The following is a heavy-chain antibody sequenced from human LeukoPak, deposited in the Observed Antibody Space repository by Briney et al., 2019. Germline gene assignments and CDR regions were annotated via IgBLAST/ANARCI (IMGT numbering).Heavy chain of an antibody. CDR2: IYFSGGT. CDR1: GDSISSSNCY. V-gene: IGHV4-39*07. J-gene: IGHJ4*02. D-gene: IGHD6-19*01. CDR3: AYSSGWYSSYYFDY. Sequence: SETLSLTCTASGDSISSSNCYWGWIRQPPGKGPEWIGSIYFSGGTYYNASLKSRVTISVDTSKNQFSLKLSSVTAADTAVYYCAYSSGWYSSYYFDYWGQGTLVTVSS.